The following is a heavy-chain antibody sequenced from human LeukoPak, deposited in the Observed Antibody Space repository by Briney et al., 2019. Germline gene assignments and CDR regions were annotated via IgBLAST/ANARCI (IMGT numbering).Heavy chain of an antibody. CDR3: ARDRSVEGFDY. D-gene: IGHD5-24*01. Sequence: GESLKISCKGSGYSFTSYWIGWVRQAPGQGLEWMGIINPSGGSTSYAQKFQGRVTMTRDMSTSTVYMELSSLRSEDTAVYYCARDRSVEGFDYWGQGTLVTVSS. CDR2: INPSGGST. CDR1: GYSFTSYW. V-gene: IGHV1-46*01. J-gene: IGHJ4*02.